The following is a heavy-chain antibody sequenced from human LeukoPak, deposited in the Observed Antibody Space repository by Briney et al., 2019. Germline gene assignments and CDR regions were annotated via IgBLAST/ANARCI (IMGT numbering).Heavy chain of an antibody. V-gene: IGHV3-23*01. Sequence: RGSLRLSCAASGFTFSSYAMSWVRQAPGKGLEWVSAISGSGGSRYYADSVKGRFTISRDNSKNTLYLQMNSLRAEDTAVYYCAKDQQVTTIFTIDYWGQGTLVTVSS. D-gene: IGHD4-17*01. CDR1: GFTFSSYA. CDR2: ISGSGGSR. J-gene: IGHJ4*02. CDR3: AKDQQVTTIFTIDY.